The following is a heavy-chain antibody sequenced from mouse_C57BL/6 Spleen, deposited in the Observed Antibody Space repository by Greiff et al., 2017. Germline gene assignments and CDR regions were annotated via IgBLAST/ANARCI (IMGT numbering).Heavy chain of an antibody. V-gene: IGHV1-64*01. Sequence: VQLQQPGAELVKPGASVKLSCKASGYTFTSYWMHWVKQRPGQGLEWIGMIHPNSGSTNYNEKFKSKATLTVDKSSSTAYMQLSSLTSEDSSVYYCARERAYAMDYWGQGTSVTVSS. CDR1: GYTFTSYW. J-gene: IGHJ4*01. D-gene: IGHD3-3*01. CDR3: ARERAYAMDY. CDR2: IHPNSGST.